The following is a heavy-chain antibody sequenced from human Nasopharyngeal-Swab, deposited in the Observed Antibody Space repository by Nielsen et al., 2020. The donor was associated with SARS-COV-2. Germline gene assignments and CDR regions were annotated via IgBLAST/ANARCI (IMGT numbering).Heavy chain of an antibody. D-gene: IGHD2-8*01. V-gene: IGHV4-34*01. CDR2: INHSGST. J-gene: IGHJ5*02. Sequence: SETLSLTCAVCGGPFSGYYWTWIRQPPGKGLEWIGEINHSGSTNYNPSLKSRVTISVDTSKNQFSLKLTSVTAADTAVYYCARGGCTNGLCYRRRGFDPWGQGTLVTVSS. CDR1: GGPFSGYY. CDR3: ARGGCTNGLCYRRRGFDP.